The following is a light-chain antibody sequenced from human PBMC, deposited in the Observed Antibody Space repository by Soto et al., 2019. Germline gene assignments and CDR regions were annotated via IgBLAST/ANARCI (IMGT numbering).Light chain of an antibody. CDR2: EAT. CDR1: SSDIGRYNL. V-gene: IGLV2-23*02. Sequence: QSVLTQPASVSGSPGQSITISCTGTSSDIGRYNLVSWYQQHPGKPPKLMIYEATKRPSGVSNRFSGSKSGNTASLTISGLQAEDEADDYCSLYASTNTFMFGGGTKVTVL. CDR3: SLYASTNTFM. J-gene: IGLJ3*02.